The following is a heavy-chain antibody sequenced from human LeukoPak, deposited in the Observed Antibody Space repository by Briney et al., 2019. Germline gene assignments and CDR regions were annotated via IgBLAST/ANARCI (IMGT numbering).Heavy chain of an antibody. CDR1: GGTFSSYA. CDR3: AREDDSSGYLDY. J-gene: IGHJ4*02. D-gene: IGHD3-22*01. Sequence: SVKVSCKASGGTFSSYAISWVRQAPGQGLEWMGRIIPILGIANYAQKFQGRVTITADKSTSTAYMELSSLRSEDTAVYYCAREDDSSGYLDYWGQGTLVAVSS. V-gene: IGHV1-69*04. CDR2: IIPILGIA.